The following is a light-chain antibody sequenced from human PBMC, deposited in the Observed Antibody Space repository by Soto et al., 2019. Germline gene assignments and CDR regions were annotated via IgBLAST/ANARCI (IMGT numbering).Light chain of an antibody. CDR3: AAWDDSLNGVV. CDR1: SSNIGSTT. CDR2: NNN. Sequence: QSVLTQPPSASWTPGQRVTIACSGSSSNIGSTTVKWYQQLPGTAPKLLIYNNNQRASVVPDRFSGSKSGTSASLAISGLQAEDEADYYCAAWDDSLNGVVFGGGTKLTVL. V-gene: IGLV1-44*01. J-gene: IGLJ3*02.